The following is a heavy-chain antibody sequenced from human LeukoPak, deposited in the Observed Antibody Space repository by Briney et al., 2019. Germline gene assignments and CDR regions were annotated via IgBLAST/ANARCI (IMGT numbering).Heavy chain of an antibody. CDR2: INPNSGGT. CDR3: ARERAPQGYCSSTSCYHFDY. CDR1: GYTFTGYY. V-gene: IGHV1-2*04. D-gene: IGHD2-2*01. Sequence: GASVKVSCKASGYTFTGYYMHWVRQAPGQGLEWMGRINPNSGGTNYAQKFQGWVTMTRDTSISTAYMELSRLRSDDTAVYYCARERAPQGYCSSTSCYHFDYWGQGTLVTVSS. J-gene: IGHJ4*02.